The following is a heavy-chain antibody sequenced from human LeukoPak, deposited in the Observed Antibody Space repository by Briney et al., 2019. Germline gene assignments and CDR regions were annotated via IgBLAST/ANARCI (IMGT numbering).Heavy chain of an antibody. CDR1: GFTFSSYS. CDR3: ARGDSSGYYEGYFDY. J-gene: IGHJ4*02. Sequence: GRSLRLSCAASGFTFSSYSMHWVRQAPGKGLEWVAVICYDGSNKYYADSVKGRFTISRDNSKNTLYLQMNSLRAEDTAVYYCARGDSSGYYEGYFDYWGQGTLVTVSS. V-gene: IGHV3-33*01. CDR2: ICYDGSNK. D-gene: IGHD3-22*01.